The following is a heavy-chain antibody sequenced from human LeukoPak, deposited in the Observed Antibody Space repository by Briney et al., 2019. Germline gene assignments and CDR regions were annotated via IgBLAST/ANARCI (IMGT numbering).Heavy chain of an antibody. V-gene: IGHV5-51*01. J-gene: IGHJ3*02. CDR1: GYSFTSYW. CDR2: IYPGDSDT. CDR3: ARHSMVNYGDYYDAFDI. Sequence: PGESLKISCKGSGYSFTSYWIGWVRQMPGKGLEWMGIIYPGDSDTRYSPSFQGQVTISADKSISTAYLQWSSLKASDTAMYYCARHSMVNYGDYYDAFDIWGQGTMVTVSS. D-gene: IGHD4-17*01.